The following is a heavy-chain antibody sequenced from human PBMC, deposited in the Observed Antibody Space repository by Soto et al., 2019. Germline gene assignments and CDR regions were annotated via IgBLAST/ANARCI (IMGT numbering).Heavy chain of an antibody. CDR1: GYTFTSYG. CDR3: ARGVLWFGELSPMVYYYYGMDV. J-gene: IGHJ6*02. Sequence: ASVKVSCKASGYTFTSYGISWVRQAPGQGLEWMGGIIPIFGNTNYAQKFQGRVTITADESTSTAYMELSSLRSEDTAVYYCARGVLWFGELSPMVYYYYGMDVWGQGTTVTVSS. CDR2: IIPIFGNT. D-gene: IGHD3-10*01. V-gene: IGHV1-69*13.